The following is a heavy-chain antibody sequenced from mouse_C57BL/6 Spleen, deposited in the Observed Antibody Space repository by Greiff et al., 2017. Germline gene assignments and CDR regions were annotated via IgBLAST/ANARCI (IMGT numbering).Heavy chain of an antibody. V-gene: IGHV2-5*01. D-gene: IGHD4-1*01. CDR3: ATGTGYAMAY. Sequence: QVQLKQSGPGLVQPSQSLSITCTVSGFSLTSYGVHWVRQSPGKGLEWLGVIGRGGSTDYKAAFMSRLGITKDNSKSQACFKMNSLQADDTAIYYYATGTGYAMAYWGQGTSVTVSS. J-gene: IGHJ4*01. CDR2: IGRGGST. CDR1: GFSLTSYG.